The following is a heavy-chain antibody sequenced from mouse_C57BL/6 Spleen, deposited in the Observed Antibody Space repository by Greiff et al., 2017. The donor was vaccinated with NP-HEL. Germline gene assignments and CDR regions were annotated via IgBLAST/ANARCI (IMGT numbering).Heavy chain of an antibody. CDR2: IYPGSGST. V-gene: IGHV1-55*01. CDR1: GYTFTSYW. D-gene: IGHD1-1*01. CDR3: ARYYGSSPWFAY. Sequence: VQLQQPGAELVKPGASVKMSCKASGYTFTSYWITWVKQRPGQGLEWIGDIYPGSGSTNYNEKFKSKATLTVDTSSSTAYMQRSSLTSEDSAVYYCARYYGSSPWFAYWGQGTLVTVSA. J-gene: IGHJ3*01.